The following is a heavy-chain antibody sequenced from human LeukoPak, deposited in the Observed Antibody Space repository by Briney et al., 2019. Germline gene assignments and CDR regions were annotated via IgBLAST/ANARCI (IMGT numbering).Heavy chain of an antibody. CDR3: ATIKYYDFWSGYPAGPFDY. D-gene: IGHD3-3*01. CDR2: ISGSGGST. J-gene: IGHJ4*02. CDR1: GLTGSHNY. V-gene: IGHV3-23*01. Sequence: PGGSLRLSCAASGLTGSHNYVSWVRQAPGKGLEWVSAISGSGGSTYYADSVKGRFTISRDNSKNTLYLQMNSLRAEDTAVYYCATIKYYDFWSGYPAGPFDYWGQGTLVTVSS.